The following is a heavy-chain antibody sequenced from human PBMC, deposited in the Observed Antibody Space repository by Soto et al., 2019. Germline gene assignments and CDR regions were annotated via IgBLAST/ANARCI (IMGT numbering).Heavy chain of an antibody. D-gene: IGHD3-10*01. CDR3: ARAVTPYFGTWFDP. CDR1: GGSITSGNTYS. J-gene: IGHJ5*02. CDR2: ISHTGST. Sequence: SETLSLTCAVSGGSITSGNTYSWSWIRQPPGKGLEWIGSISHTGSTSYNPSLKSRVSMSVDKSKNQFSLKLSSVTAADMAVYYCARAVTPYFGTWFDPWGQGTLVTVS. V-gene: IGHV4-30-2*01.